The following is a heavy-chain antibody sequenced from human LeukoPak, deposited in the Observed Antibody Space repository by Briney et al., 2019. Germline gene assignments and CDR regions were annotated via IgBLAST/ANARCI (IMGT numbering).Heavy chain of an antibody. Sequence: GGSLRLSCAASGFTFSSYAMSWVRQAPGKGLEWVSSVSGTGGSTYYADSVRGRFTISRDNSKDSLYLQMNSLRAEDTAVYYCRNSGWGGWSLNWGQGTLVTVSS. CDR2: VSGTGGST. CDR1: GFTFSSYA. CDR3: RNSGWGGWSLN. D-gene: IGHD6-19*01. V-gene: IGHV3-23*01. J-gene: IGHJ4*02.